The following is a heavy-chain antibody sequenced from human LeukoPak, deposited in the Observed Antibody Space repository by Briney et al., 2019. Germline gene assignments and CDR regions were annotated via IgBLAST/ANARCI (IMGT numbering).Heavy chain of an antibody. CDR1: GFTFSSYS. D-gene: IGHD6-13*01. Sequence: PGGSLRLSCAASGFTFSSYSMNWVRQAPGKGLEWVSYISSSSSTIYYADSVKGRFTISRDNAKNSLYLQMNSLRAEDTALYYCAKDIVANHGVLYGMDVWGQGTTVTVSS. V-gene: IGHV3-48*01. J-gene: IGHJ6*02. CDR2: ISSSSSTI. CDR3: AKDIVANHGVLYGMDV.